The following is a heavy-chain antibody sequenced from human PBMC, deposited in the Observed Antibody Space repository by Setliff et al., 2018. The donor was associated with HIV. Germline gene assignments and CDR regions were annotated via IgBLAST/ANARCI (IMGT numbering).Heavy chain of an antibody. D-gene: IGHD3-3*01. Sequence: GGSLRLSCTASGFIFNNYGMNWVRQAPGKGLEWVSSISSSSRSKYYADSVKGRFTISRDNAKNSLYLQMNSLTAEDTAVYYCARDVSWRVRTYIDYWGQGALVTVSS. CDR1: GFIFNNYG. J-gene: IGHJ4*02. V-gene: IGHV3-21*01. CDR3: ARDVSWRVRTYIDY. CDR2: ISSSSRSK.